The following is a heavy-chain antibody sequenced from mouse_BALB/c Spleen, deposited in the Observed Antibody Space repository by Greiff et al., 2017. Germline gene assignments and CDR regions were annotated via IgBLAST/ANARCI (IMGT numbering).Heavy chain of an antibody. CDR3: ARTGRGNAMDY. CDR1: GFTFSSFG. Sequence: EVHLVESGGGLVQPGGSRKLSCAASGFTFSSFGMHWVRQAPEKGLEWVAYISSGSSTIYYADTVKGRFTISRDNPKNTLFLQMTSLRSEDTAMYYCARTGRGNAMDYWGQGTSVTVSS. CDR2: ISSGSSTI. D-gene: IGHD4-1*01. J-gene: IGHJ4*01. V-gene: IGHV5-17*02.